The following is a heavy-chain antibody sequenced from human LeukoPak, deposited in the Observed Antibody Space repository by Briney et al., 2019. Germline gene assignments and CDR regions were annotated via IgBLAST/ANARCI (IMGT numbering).Heavy chain of an antibody. CDR2: IYYSGST. Sequence: SSETLSLTCTVSGGSISSGSYYWSWIRQPPGKGLEWIGSIYYSGSTYYNPSLKSRVTISVDTSKNQFSLKLSSVTAADTAVYYCARLIHGGSYLGYYMDVWGKGTTVTVSS. CDR3: ARLIHGGSYLGYYMDV. D-gene: IGHD1-26*01. CDR1: GGSISSGSYY. J-gene: IGHJ6*03. V-gene: IGHV4-39*01.